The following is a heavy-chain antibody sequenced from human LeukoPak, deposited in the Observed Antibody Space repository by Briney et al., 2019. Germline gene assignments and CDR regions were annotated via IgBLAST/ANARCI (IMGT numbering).Heavy chain of an antibody. CDR1: GFTFSSYS. J-gene: IGHJ4*02. V-gene: IGHV3-21*01. CDR2: ISSSSYI. CDR3: XXXXXXPYTSSWPYYFDY. D-gene: IGHD6-13*01. Sequence: GGSLRLSCAASGFTFSSYSMNWVRQAPGKGLEWVSSISSSSYIYSADSVKGRFTISRDNAKNSLYLQMNSLRVEDTAVYYCXXXXXXPYTSSWPYYFDYWGQGTLVTVSS.